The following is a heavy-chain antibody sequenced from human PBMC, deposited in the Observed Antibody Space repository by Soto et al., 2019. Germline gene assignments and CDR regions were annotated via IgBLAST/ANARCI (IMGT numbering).Heavy chain of an antibody. CDR1: GFTFSSYG. CDR2: ISYDGSNK. Sequence: GGSLRLSCAASGFTFSSYGMHWVRQAPGKGLEWVAVISYDGSNKYYADSVKGRFTISRDNSKNTLYLQMNSLRAEDTAVYYCAKDHSILVIPYYYYGMDVWGQGTTVTVSS. V-gene: IGHV3-30*18. CDR3: AKDHSILVIPYYYYGMDV. D-gene: IGHD3-9*01. J-gene: IGHJ6*02.